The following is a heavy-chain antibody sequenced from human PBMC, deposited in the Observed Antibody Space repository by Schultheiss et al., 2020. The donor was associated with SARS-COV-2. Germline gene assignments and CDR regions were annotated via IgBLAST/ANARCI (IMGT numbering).Heavy chain of an antibody. CDR3: ARAQELDV. D-gene: IGHD2/OR15-2a*01. V-gene: IGHV3-11*01. J-gene: IGHJ6*02. Sequence: LSLTCTVSGGSISSYYWSWVRQPPGKGLEWVSYISSSGSTIYYADSVKGRFTISRDNAKNSLYLQMNSLRAEDTAVYYCARAQELDVWGQGTTVTVSS. CDR1: GGSISSYY. CDR2: ISSSGSTI.